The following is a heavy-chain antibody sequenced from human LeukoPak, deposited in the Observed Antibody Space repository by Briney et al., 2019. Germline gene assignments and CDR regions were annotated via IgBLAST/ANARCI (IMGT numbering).Heavy chain of an antibody. J-gene: IGHJ4*02. CDR2: IYSGGST. CDR1: GFTVSTNY. CDR3: ARQGSSSSSLDY. D-gene: IGHD6-6*01. V-gene: IGHV3-53*01. Sequence: GGSLRLSCAASGFTVSTNYMSWVRQAPRKGLEWVSVIYSGGSTYYADSVKGRFTISRDNSKNTLYLQMNSLRAEDAAVYYCARQGSSSSSLDYCGQGTLVTVSS.